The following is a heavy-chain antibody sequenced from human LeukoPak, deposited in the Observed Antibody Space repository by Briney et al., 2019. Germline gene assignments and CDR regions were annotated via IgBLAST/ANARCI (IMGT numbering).Heavy chain of an antibody. CDR1: GGSISSISSNN. CDR2: IYYSGST. J-gene: IGHJ4*02. D-gene: IGHD2/OR15-2a*01. CDR3: ARPSTSFLYFDY. Sequence: SETLSLTCAVSGGSISSISSNNWAWIRQPPGKGLEWIGTIYYSGSTYYNPSLKSRVTISVDTPKNQFSLKLTSMIAADTAVYFCARPSTSFLYFDYWGQGTLVTVSS. V-gene: IGHV4-39*01.